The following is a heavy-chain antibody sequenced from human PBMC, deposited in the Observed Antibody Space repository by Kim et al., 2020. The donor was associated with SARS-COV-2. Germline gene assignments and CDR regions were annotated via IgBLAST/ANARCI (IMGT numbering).Heavy chain of an antibody. V-gene: IGHV3-13*01. CDR2: IGTAGDT. Sequence: GGSLRLSCAASGFTFSRYDMHWVRQATGKGLEWVSTIGTAGDTYYPVSVKGRFTISRENAKNSLYLQMNSLRAGDTAVYYCARVRYYYGSGSYYNGDYYYYGMDVWGQGTTVTVSS. CDR1: GFTFSRYD. CDR3: ARVRYYYGSGSYYNGDYYYYGMDV. J-gene: IGHJ6*02. D-gene: IGHD3-10*01.